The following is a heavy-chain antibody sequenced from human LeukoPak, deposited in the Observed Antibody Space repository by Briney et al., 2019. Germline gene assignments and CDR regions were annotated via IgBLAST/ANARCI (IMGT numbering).Heavy chain of an antibody. CDR3: ARRDDGSGAYDY. V-gene: IGHV3-48*03. Sequence: GGSLRLSCAASGFTFSSYEMNWVRQAPGKGLEWVSYISSSGSTIYYADSVKGRFTISRDNAKNSLYLQMNSLRAEDTALYYCARRDDGSGAYDYWGQGTLVTVSS. CDR2: ISSSGSTI. D-gene: IGHD3-10*01. CDR1: GFTFSSYE. J-gene: IGHJ4*02.